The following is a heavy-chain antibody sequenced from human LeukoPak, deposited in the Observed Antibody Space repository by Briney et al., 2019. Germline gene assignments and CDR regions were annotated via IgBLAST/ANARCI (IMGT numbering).Heavy chain of an antibody. J-gene: IGHJ4*02. Sequence: GRSLRLSCAASGFTFDDYAMHWVRQAPGKGLEWVSGISWNSGSIGYADSVKGRFTISRDNAKNSLYLQMNSLRAEDTALYYCAKELIVGATFCLSDWGQGTLVTVSS. V-gene: IGHV3-9*01. CDR1: GFTFDDYA. CDR3: AKELIVGATFCLSD. D-gene: IGHD1-26*01. CDR2: ISWNSGSI.